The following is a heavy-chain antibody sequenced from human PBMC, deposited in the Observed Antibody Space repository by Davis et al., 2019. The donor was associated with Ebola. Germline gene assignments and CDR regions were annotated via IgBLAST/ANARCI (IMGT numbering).Heavy chain of an antibody. D-gene: IGHD2-8*02. CDR1: GYRFTSYW. CDR3: ASLRRTITGMDDAFDI. Sequence: GESLKISCKGSGYRFTSYWIGWVRQMPGKGLEWMGIIYPDDSDTRYSPSFQGQVTISADKSIKTAFLQWSSLKASDTAMYYCASLRRTITGMDDAFDIWGQGTMVTVSS. CDR2: IYPDDSDT. V-gene: IGHV5-51*01. J-gene: IGHJ3*02.